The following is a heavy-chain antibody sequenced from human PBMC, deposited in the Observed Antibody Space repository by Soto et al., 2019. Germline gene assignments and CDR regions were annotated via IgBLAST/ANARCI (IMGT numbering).Heavy chain of an antibody. J-gene: IGHJ4*02. Sequence: QVQLVQSGAEVKKPGSSVKVSCKASGGTFSSYAISWVRQAPGQGLEWMGGIIPLFGIANYAQKFQGRVTITADESRSPAYMELSGLRFEETAVYYCGRGHQDFWSVYSYDYWGQGPLVTVSS. CDR1: GGTFSSYA. V-gene: IGHV1-69*01. CDR2: IIPLFGIA. D-gene: IGHD3-3*01. CDR3: GRGHQDFWSVYSYDY.